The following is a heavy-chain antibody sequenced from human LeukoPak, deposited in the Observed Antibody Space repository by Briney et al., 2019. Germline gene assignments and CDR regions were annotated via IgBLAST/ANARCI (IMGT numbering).Heavy chain of an antibody. Sequence: SETLSLTCTVSGGSISSSSYYWGWIRQPPGKGLEWIGSIYHSGSTYYNPSLKSRVTISVDTSKNQFSLKLSSVTAAYTAVYYCARDNDNLFDYWGQGTLVTVSS. J-gene: IGHJ4*02. CDR3: ARDNDNLFDY. D-gene: IGHD1-14*01. CDR1: GGSISSSSYY. CDR2: IYHSGST. V-gene: IGHV4-39*07.